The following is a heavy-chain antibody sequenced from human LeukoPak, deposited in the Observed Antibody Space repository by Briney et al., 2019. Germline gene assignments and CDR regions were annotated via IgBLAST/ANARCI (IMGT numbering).Heavy chain of an antibody. J-gene: IGHJ3*02. D-gene: IGHD3-3*01. CDR2: IHNSGNT. V-gene: IGHV4-59*01. Sequence: PSETLSLTCTVSGGSINNYYWSWIRQPPGKGLECIGYIHNSGNTNSNPTLKSRVTISIDTSKSQFSLNLRSVTAADTAVYYCARGPYYDFWSGYSRGDDAFDIWGQGTMVTVSS. CDR1: GGSINNYY. CDR3: ARGPYYDFWSGYSRGDDAFDI.